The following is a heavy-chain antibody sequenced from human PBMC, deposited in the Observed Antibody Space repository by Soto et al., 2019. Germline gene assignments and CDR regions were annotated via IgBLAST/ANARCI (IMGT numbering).Heavy chain of an antibody. V-gene: IGHV3-23*01. Sequence: GGALRVSCAASVFSVSDYAINWVRQGPGRGLEYVAGIGGRGGNAFYADSMKGRFSISRDNSKNTVYLHMHNLRVDDSAMYYCAKARHSGDFAGSYDSWGQGTLVTVSS. D-gene: IGHD2-21*02. CDR3: AKARHSGDFAGSYDS. CDR1: VFSVSDYA. J-gene: IGHJ5*02. CDR2: IGGRGGNA.